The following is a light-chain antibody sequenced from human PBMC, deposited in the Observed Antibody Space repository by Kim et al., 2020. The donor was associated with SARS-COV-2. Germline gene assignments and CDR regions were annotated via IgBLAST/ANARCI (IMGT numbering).Light chain of an antibody. CDR2: SAS. CDR1: QSVRNN. CDR3: QQYNEWPPWT. V-gene: IGKV3-15*01. J-gene: IGKJ1*01. Sequence: SPGVRATLSCRASQSVRNNLAWYQQRPGQAPRRLIHSASTRATGIPVRFTGSGSGTEFTLTISNLQSEDFAIYYCQQYNEWPPWTFGQGTKVDIK.